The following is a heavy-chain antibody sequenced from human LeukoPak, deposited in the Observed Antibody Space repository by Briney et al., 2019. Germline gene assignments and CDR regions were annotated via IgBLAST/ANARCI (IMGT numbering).Heavy chain of an antibody. CDR3: ARGLTGTGNPHFDS. J-gene: IGHJ4*02. CDR2: IRPKSGDT. Sequence: ASVKVSCKASGYSFTGYFMHWVRQAPGQGLEWMGWIRPKSGDTKSAQKFLGRVTVTTDTTISTAFLELSRLTSDDTAVYYCARGLTGTGNPHFDSWGQGTLVTVSS. CDR1: GYSFTGYF. D-gene: IGHD1-7*01. V-gene: IGHV1-2*02.